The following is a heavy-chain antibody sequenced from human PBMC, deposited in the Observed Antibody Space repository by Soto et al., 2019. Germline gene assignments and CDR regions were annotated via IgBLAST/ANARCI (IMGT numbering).Heavy chain of an antibody. Sequence: HPGGSLRLSCAASGFPFSNFWMSWVRQAPGKGLEWVANIKHDGGETYYVDSVKGRFTISRDNAKNSLYLQMYSLRAEDKGVYYCAREGDCSGGSCYSGLHSWGQGTLVTVSS. CDR3: AREGDCSGGSCYSGLHS. CDR2: IKHDGGET. V-gene: IGHV3-7*01. D-gene: IGHD2-15*01. CDR1: GFPFSNFW. J-gene: IGHJ5*02.